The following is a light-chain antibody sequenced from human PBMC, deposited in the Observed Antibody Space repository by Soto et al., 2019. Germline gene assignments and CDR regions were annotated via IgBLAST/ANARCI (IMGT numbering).Light chain of an antibody. V-gene: IGKV1-5*03. J-gene: IGKJ1*01. Sequence: DIPLTQSPSTLSASVGDRVTITCRASQSINGWLAWYQQKPGQAPNLLIYKASTLESGVPSRFSGSGSGTEVTLTVSSLQPDDFAPYYCHQYHNFPRTFGQGTKVEI. CDR1: QSINGW. CDR3: HQYHNFPRT. CDR2: KAS.